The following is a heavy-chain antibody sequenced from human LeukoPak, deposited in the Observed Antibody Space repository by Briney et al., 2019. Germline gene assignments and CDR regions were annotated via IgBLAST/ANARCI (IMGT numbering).Heavy chain of an antibody. Sequence: SETLTLTCAVYGGSFSGYYWSWIRQPPGKGLEWVGEINHSGSTNYNPYLKRRVTLSVNTSNNQSSHMLVTVTAADTAVYYCATLDYGGQGTLVTVSA. J-gene: IGHJ4*02. CDR1: GGSFSGYY. V-gene: IGHV4-34*01. CDR3: ATLDY. CDR2: INHSGST.